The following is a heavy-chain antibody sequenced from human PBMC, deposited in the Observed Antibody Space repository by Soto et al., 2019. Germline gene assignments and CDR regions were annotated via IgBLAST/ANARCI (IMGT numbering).Heavy chain of an antibody. D-gene: IGHD3-22*01. CDR3: ARERVYYDSSAYPDY. CDR1: GGSISSSTYY. J-gene: IGHJ4*02. V-gene: IGHV4-39*02. CDR2: IHYSGYT. Sequence: SETLSLTCTVSGGSISSSTYYWAWIRQPPGKRLEWIGSIHYSGYTYYNPSLKGRVTVSVDTSKNEFSLKLTSVTAADTAVYYCARERVYYDSSAYPDYWGQATLVTVSS.